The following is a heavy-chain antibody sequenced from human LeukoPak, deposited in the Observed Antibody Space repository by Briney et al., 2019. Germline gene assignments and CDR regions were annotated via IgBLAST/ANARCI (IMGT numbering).Heavy chain of an antibody. CDR2: INPNRGGT. Sequence: ASVKVSCKPSGYTFTGFFMHWVGQAPGQGLEWMGWINPNRGGTKYAQRFQGRVTMTRDTSINTAYMELNSLRSDDTAVYHCARDLSIRITSCPSHWGQGTLVTVSS. CDR1: GYTFTGFF. CDR3: ARDLSIRITSCPSH. V-gene: IGHV1-2*02. J-gene: IGHJ4*02. D-gene: IGHD3-16*01.